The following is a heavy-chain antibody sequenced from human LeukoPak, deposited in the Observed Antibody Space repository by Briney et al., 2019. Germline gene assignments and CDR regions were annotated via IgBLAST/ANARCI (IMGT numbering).Heavy chain of an antibody. Sequence: GASVKVSCKASGGTFSSYTTSWVRQAPGQGLEWMGRIIPIVGVTNYAQKFQGSVTITADKSTSTAYMELSSLRSEDTAVYYCASPGYSYGTFDYWGQGTLVTVSS. CDR1: GGTFSSYT. J-gene: IGHJ4*02. D-gene: IGHD5-18*01. CDR3: ASPGYSYGTFDY. CDR2: IIPIVGVT. V-gene: IGHV1-69*02.